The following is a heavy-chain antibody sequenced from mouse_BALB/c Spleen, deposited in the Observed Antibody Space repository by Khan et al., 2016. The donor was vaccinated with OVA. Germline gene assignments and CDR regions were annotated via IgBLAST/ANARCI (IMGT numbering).Heavy chain of an antibody. Sequence: QMQLEESGAELVRPGSSVKISYKASGYAFSSYWMNWMKQRPGQGLEWIGQIYPGDGDTNDNGKFEGKATLTADKSSSTAYLQLSSLTSEDSAVYFCARAYGYWYFDVWGAGTTVTVSS. CDR1: GYAFSSYW. D-gene: IGHD1-1*01. J-gene: IGHJ1*01. V-gene: IGHV1-80*01. CDR2: IYPGDGDT. CDR3: ARAYGYWYFDV.